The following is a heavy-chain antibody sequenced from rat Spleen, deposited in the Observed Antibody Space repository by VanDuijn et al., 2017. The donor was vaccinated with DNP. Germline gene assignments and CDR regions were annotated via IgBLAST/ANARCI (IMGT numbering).Heavy chain of an antibody. CDR1: GFTFSNRW. Sequence: EVQLVETGGGLVQPGGSLKLSCVASGFTFSNRWMFWIRQAPGKGLEWMASINTDGGSTYYPDSVKGRFTISRDNAKSTLYLQMNSLRSEDMATYYCARAIYYYSRVYWYFDFWGPGTMVTVSS. CDR3: ARAIYYYSRVYWYFDF. CDR2: INTDGGST. J-gene: IGHJ1*01. V-gene: IGHV5-58*01. D-gene: IGHD1-1*01.